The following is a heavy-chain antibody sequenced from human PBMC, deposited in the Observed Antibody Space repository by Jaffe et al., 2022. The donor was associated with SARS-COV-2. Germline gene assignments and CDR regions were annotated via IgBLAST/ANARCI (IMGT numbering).Heavy chain of an antibody. CDR3: ARVRVSHWNYVFDY. V-gene: IGHV1-3*01. CDR1: GYTFTSYA. CDR2: INAGNGNT. J-gene: IGHJ4*02. D-gene: IGHD1-7*01. Sequence: QVQLVQSGAEVKKPGASVKVSCKASGYTFTSYAMHWVRQAPGQRLEWMGWINAGNGNTKYSQKFQGRVTITRDTSASTAYMELSSLRSEDTAVYYCARVRVSHWNYVFDYWGQGTLVTVSS.